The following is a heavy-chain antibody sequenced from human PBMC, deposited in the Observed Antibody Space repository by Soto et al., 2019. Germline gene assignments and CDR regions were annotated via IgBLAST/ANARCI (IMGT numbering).Heavy chain of an antibody. V-gene: IGHV2-5*02. Sequence: QITLKESGPPLVKPTQTLTLTCTFSGFSLSTTGVGVGWIRQPPGKALEWLALIYWDDDKRYSPSLKSRVTITKHTSKNQVVLTMTNMDPVDTATYYCARLLWFGELFWGQGTLVTVSS. CDR2: IYWDDDK. J-gene: IGHJ4*02. CDR1: GFSLSTTGVG. CDR3: ARLLWFGELF. D-gene: IGHD3-10*01.